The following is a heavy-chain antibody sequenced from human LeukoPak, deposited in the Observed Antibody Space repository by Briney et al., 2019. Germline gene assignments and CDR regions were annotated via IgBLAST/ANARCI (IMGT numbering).Heavy chain of an antibody. D-gene: IGHD3-9*01. CDR2: ISDRGDST. CDR3: AKGRWGLTINNFDI. Sequence: PGGSLRLSCAASGFSLTTYAMGRVRQAPGKGLEWVSVISDRGDSTYYADSVKGRFTISRDSSKNTLYLQMNSLRGEDMAVYYCAKGRWGLTINNFDIWGQGTMVIVSS. V-gene: IGHV3-23*01. CDR1: GFSLTTYA. J-gene: IGHJ3*02.